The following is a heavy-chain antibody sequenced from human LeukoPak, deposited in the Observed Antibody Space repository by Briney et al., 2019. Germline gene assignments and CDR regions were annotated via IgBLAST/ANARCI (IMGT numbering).Heavy chain of an antibody. CDR3: VKNSGIWSF. J-gene: IGHJ4*02. CDR2: ISGTGDRT. CDR1: GFSFDTTD. D-gene: IGHD1-26*01. V-gene: IGHV3-23*01. Sequence: GGSLRLSCAASGFSFDTTDMTWVRQAPGKGPEWLSCISGTGDRTYYADSVRGWFTISRDNSKNMLYLQMTSLRVEDTATYYCVKNSGIWSFWGRGTLAAVSS.